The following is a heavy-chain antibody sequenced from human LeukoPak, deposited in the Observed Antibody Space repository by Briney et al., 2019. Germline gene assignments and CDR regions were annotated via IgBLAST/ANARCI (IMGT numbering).Heavy chain of an antibody. D-gene: IGHD3-22*01. V-gene: IGHV3-30-3*01. Sequence: GGSLRLSCAASGFTFSSYAMHWVRQAPGKGLEWVAVISYDGSNKYYADSVKGRFTISRDNSKNTLYLQMNSLRAEDTAVYYCAPSDSSAPWGQGTLVTVSS. CDR1: GFTFSSYA. CDR3: APSDSSAP. CDR2: ISYDGSNK. J-gene: IGHJ5*02.